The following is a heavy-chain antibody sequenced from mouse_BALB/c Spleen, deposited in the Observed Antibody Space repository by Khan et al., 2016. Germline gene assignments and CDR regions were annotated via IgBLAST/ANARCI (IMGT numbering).Heavy chain of an antibody. CDR2: IRSKSNNYAT. CDR1: GFTFNTNA. Sequence: EVELVESGGGLVQPKGSLKLSCAASGFTFNTNAMNWVRQAPGKGLEWVARIRSKSNNYATYYADSVKDRFTISRDDSQSMLYLQMNNLKTEDTAMYYCVRGLGLFDYWGQGTTLTVSS. D-gene: IGHD4-1*01. V-gene: IGHV10S3*01. CDR3: VRGLGLFDY. J-gene: IGHJ2*01.